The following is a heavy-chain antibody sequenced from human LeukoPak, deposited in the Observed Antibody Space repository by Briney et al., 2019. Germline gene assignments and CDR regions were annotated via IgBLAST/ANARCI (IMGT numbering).Heavy chain of an antibody. D-gene: IGHD2-15*01. CDR3: ARNIRADIVVVVAATPGYYYYGMDV. J-gene: IGHJ6*02. Sequence: GGSLRLSCAASGFTFSDYYMSWIRQAPGKGLEWVSYISSSGSTIYYADSEKGRFTISRDNAKNSLYLQMNSLRAEDTAVYYCARNIRADIVVVVAATPGYYYYGMDVWGQGTTVTVSS. V-gene: IGHV3-11*01. CDR1: GFTFSDYY. CDR2: ISSSGSTI.